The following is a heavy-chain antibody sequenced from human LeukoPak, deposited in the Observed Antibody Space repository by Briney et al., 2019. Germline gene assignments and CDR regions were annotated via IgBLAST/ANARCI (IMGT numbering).Heavy chain of an antibody. CDR2: IYHSGST. CDR3: AREGITMRVEWENYMDV. D-gene: IGHD3-22*01. J-gene: IGHJ6*03. Sequence: SETLSLTCTVSGYSISSGYYWGWIRQPPGKGLEWIGSIYHSGSTYYNPSLKSRVTISVDTSKNQFSLKLSSVTAADTAVYYCAREGITMRVEWENYMDVWGKGTTVTVSS. V-gene: IGHV4-38-2*02. CDR1: GYSISSGYY.